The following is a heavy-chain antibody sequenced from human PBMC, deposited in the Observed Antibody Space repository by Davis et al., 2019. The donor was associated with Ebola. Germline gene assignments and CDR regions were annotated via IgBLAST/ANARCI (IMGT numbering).Heavy chain of an antibody. CDR3: AKDGAGYSSSWYLAWYYYGMDV. J-gene: IGHJ6*02. V-gene: IGHV3-23*01. CDR1: GFTFSTYA. Sequence: GGSLRLSCAASGFTFSTYAMHWVRQAPGKGLEWVAGITGSGGYIEYADSVQGRFTISRDNSKNTLYLQMNSLRAEDTAVYYCAKDGAGYSSSWYLAWYYYGMDVWGQGATVTVSS. D-gene: IGHD6-13*01. CDR2: ITGSGGYI.